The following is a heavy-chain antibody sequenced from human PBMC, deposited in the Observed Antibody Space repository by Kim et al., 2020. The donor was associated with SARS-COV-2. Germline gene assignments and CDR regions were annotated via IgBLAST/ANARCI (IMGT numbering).Heavy chain of an antibody. Sequence: GGSLRLSCVASGFTFSSYAMHWVRQTPGKGLEWVAVISYAGSDRYSADSVKGRFTISRDNSKNTLFLQMNSLTPEDTAVYYCARDGGFGSGSPPLYYSG. J-gene: IGHJ6*01. D-gene: IGHD3-10*01. V-gene: IGHV3-30*04. CDR1: GFTFSSYA. CDR2: ISYAGSDR. CDR3: ARDGGFGSGSPPLYYSG.